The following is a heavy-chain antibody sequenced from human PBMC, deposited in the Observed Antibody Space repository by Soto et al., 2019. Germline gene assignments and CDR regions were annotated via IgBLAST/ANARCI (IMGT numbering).Heavy chain of an antibody. V-gene: IGHV3-48*01. CDR1: GFTFSNYA. CDR3: ARGLYYYDSSGYYGN. Sequence: GGSLRLSCAASGFTFSNYAMHWVRQAPGKGLEWVSYISSSSSTIYYADSVKGRFTISRDNAKNSLYLQMNSLRAEDTAVYYCARGLYYYDSSGYYGNWGQGTLVTVSS. CDR2: ISSSSSTI. D-gene: IGHD3-22*01. J-gene: IGHJ4*02.